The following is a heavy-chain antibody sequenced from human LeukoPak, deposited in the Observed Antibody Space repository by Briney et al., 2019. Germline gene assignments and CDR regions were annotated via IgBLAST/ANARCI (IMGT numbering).Heavy chain of an antibody. CDR2: IYTSGST. Sequence: PSETLSLTCSVSGGSISSGSYYWSWIRQPAGKGLEWIGRIYTSGSTNYNPSLKSRVTISVDTSKNQFSLKLSSVTAADTAVYYCARDRLSGSYWGRFFDYWGQGTLVTVSS. CDR3: ARDRLSGSYWGRFFDY. D-gene: IGHD1-26*01. V-gene: IGHV4-61*02. J-gene: IGHJ4*02. CDR1: GGSISSGSYY.